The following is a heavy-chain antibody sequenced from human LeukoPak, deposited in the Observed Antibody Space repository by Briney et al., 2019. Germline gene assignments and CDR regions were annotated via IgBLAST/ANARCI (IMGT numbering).Heavy chain of an antibody. Sequence: SETLSLTCAVYGGSFSGYYWSWIRQPPGKGLEWIGEINHSGSTNYNPSLKSRVTISVDTSKNQFSLKLSSVTAADTAVYYCARSAYSSGWYPYYYYYYMDVWGKGTTVTISS. CDR1: GGSFSGYY. CDR2: INHSGST. J-gene: IGHJ6*03. V-gene: IGHV4-34*01. D-gene: IGHD6-19*01. CDR3: ARSAYSSGWYPYYYYYYMDV.